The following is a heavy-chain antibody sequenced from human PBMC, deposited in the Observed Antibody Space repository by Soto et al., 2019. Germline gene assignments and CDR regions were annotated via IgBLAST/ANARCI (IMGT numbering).Heavy chain of an antibody. V-gene: IGHV1-18*04. CDR2: ISAYNGNT. CDR3: ASDYCSGGSCYSGRHHDAVDI. CDR1: GYTFTSYG. Sequence: ASVKVSCKASGYTFTSYGISWVRQAPGQGLEWMGWISAYNGNTNYAQKLQGRVTMTTDTSTSTAYMELRSLISDDTAVYYCASDYCSGGSCYSGRHHDAVDIWGQGTTVTVSS. D-gene: IGHD2-15*01. J-gene: IGHJ3*02.